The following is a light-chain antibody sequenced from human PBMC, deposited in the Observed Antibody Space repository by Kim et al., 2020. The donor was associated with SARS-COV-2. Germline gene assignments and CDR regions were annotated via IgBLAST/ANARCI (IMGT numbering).Light chain of an antibody. CDR2: KAS. CDR3: QQYNSWT. Sequence: LSASVRDRVTITCRACQSISSWLAWYQQKPGKAPKLLIYKASSLESGVPSRFSGSGSGTEFTLTISSLQPDDFATYYCQQYNSWTFGQGTKVDIK. V-gene: IGKV1-5*03. J-gene: IGKJ1*01. CDR1: QSISSW.